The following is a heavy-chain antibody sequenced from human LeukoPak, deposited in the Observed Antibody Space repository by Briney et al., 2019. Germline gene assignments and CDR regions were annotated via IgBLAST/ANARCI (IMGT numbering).Heavy chain of an antibody. J-gene: IGHJ4*02. CDR2: IRSSGSPI. CDR1: GFTFSSYS. Sequence: HPGGSLRLSCAASGFTFSSYSMNWVRQAPGKGLEWVAYIRSSGSPIYYADSVKGRFTISRDIAKNSLYLQMNSLRDGATAVYYCVRYPDALDFWGQGTPVSVST. CDR3: VRYPDALDF. V-gene: IGHV3-48*02.